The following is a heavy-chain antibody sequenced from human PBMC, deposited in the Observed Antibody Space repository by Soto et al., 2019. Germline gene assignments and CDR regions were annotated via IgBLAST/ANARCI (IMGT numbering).Heavy chain of an antibody. CDR3: ASDYDFWSGAHESHFDY. CDR2: IWRGGNSY. D-gene: IGHD3-3*01. V-gene: IGHV3-30*02. CDR1: GFTFNNYG. Sequence: PGGSLRLSCAASGFTFNNYGMHWVRQAPGKGLEWVSFIWRGGNSYYYADSVKGRFTISRDNAKNSLYLQMNSLRDEDTAVYYCASDYDFWSGAHESHFDYWGQGTLVTVSS. J-gene: IGHJ4*02.